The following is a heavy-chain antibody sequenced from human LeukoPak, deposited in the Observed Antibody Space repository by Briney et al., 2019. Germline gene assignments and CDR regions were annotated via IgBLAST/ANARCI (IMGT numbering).Heavy chain of an antibody. CDR1: GGSISSHY. CDR2: IYYSGST. J-gene: IGHJ4*02. D-gene: IGHD2-21*01. V-gene: IGHV4-59*11. Sequence: SETLSLTCTVSGGSISSHYWSWIRQPPGKGLEWIGYIYYSGSTNYNPSLKSRVTISVDTSKNQFSLKLSSVTAADTAVYYCARAGASILGFIGGPSAGFDYWGQGTLVTVSS. CDR3: ARAGASILGFIGGPSAGFDY.